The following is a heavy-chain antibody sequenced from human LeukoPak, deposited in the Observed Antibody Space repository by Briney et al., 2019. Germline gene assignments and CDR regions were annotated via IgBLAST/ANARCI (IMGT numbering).Heavy chain of an antibody. CDR2: IYYSGST. CDR3: ASFFYYDLGHGAFDI. Sequence: SQTLSLTCTVSGGSLSSSSYYWGWIRQPPGKGLEWIGSIYYSGSTYYNPSLKSRVTISVDTSKNQFSLKLSSVTAADTAVYYCASFFYYDLGHGAFDIWGQGTMVTVSS. J-gene: IGHJ3*02. V-gene: IGHV4-39*07. D-gene: IGHD3-22*01. CDR1: GGSLSSSSYY.